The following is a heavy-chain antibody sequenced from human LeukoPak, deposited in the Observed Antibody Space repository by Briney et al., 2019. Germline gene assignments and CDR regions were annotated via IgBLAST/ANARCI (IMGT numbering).Heavy chain of an antibody. J-gene: IGHJ4*02. CDR3: ARGGSGKWLLSYYFDY. D-gene: IGHD5-18*01. Sequence: GGSLRLSCAASGFTFSSYSMNWVRQAPGKGLEWVSFITSSSSYIYYADSVRGRFTISRDNSKNTLYLQMNSLRAEDTAVYYCARGGSGKWLLSYYFDYWGQGTLVTVSS. CDR2: ITSSSSYI. CDR1: GFTFSSYS. V-gene: IGHV3-21*04.